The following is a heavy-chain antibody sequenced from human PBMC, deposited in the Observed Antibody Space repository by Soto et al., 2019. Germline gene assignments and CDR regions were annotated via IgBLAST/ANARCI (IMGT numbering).Heavy chain of an antibody. CDR3: ARHDYYDSSGSSYYGMGV. D-gene: IGHD3-22*01. Sequence: WVLQKPRKGLEWVSDIIDSGGSTYYADSVKGRVTISRDNAKNSLYLQMNSLRAEDTAVYYCARHDYYDSSGSSYYGMGVWGQGTTVTVSS. V-gene: IGHV3-23*01. CDR2: IIDSGGST. J-gene: IGHJ6*02.